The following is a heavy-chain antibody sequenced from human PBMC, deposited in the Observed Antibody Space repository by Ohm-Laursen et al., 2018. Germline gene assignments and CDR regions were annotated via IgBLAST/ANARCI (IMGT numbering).Heavy chain of an antibody. CDR1: GGSFSGYY. Sequence: SETLSLTCAVYGGSFSGYYWSWIRQPPGKGLEWIGEINHSGSTNYNPSLKSRVTISVDTSKNQFSLKLSSVTAADTAVYYCARRRRGAVTTSGYFDLWGRGTLVTVSS. J-gene: IGHJ2*01. CDR2: INHSGST. CDR3: ARRRRGAVTTSGYFDL. D-gene: IGHD4-17*01. V-gene: IGHV4-34*01.